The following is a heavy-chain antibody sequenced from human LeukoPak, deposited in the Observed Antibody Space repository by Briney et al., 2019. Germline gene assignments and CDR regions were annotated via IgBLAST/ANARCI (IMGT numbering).Heavy chain of an antibody. CDR1: GGSFSGYY. J-gene: IGHJ3*02. CDR3: ARIDI. CDR2: INHSGST. Sequence: SSETLSLTCAVYGGSFSGYYWSWIRQPPGKGLEWIGEINHSGSTNYNPSLKSRVTISVDTSKNQFSLKLSSVTAADTAVYYCARIDIWGQGTMVTVSS. V-gene: IGHV4-34*01.